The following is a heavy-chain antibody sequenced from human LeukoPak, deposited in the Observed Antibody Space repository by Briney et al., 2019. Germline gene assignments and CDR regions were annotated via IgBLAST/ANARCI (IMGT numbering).Heavy chain of an antibody. D-gene: IGHD3-9*01. CDR2: IYPGDSDT. Sequence: GESLKISCKGSGYSFTSYWIGWVRQMPGKGLEWMGIIYPGDSDTRYSPSFQGQVTISADKSISTAYLQWSSLKASDTAMYYCARPGYYDILTGYYLDAFDIWGQGTRVTVSS. CDR3: ARPGYYDILTGYYLDAFDI. J-gene: IGHJ3*02. V-gene: IGHV5-51*01. CDR1: GYSFTSYW.